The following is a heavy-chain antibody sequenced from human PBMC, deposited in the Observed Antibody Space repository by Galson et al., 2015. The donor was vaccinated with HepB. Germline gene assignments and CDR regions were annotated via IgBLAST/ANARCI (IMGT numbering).Heavy chain of an antibody. CDR1: GFTFSSYY. J-gene: IGHJ6*02. CDR3: AGTTIPGGAYYYGRDV. Sequence: SLRLSCAASGFTFSSYYMHWVRQAPGKGLEWLAVITNGGSTKYYADSVKGRFTISRDNSKNTLYLQMNSLRAEDTAVYYCAGTTIPGGAYYYGRDVWGQGTTVTVSS. D-gene: IGHD2-8*02. V-gene: IGHV3-30-3*01. CDR2: ITNGGSTK.